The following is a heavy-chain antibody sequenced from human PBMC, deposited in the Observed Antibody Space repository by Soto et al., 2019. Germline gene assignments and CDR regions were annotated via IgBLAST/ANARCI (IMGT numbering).Heavy chain of an antibody. CDR3: ARGDSMVTPYYYGMDV. CDR2: IIPIFGTA. Sequence: SVKVSCKASGGTFSSYAISWVRQAPGQGLEWMGGIIPIFGTANYAQKFQGRVTITADESTSTAYMELSSLRSEDTAVYYCARGDSMVTPYYYGMDVWGQGTTVTVSS. V-gene: IGHV1-69*13. D-gene: IGHD5-18*01. J-gene: IGHJ6*02. CDR1: GGTFSSYA.